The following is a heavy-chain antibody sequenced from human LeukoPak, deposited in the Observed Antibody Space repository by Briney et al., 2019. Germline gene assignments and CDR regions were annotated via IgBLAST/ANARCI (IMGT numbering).Heavy chain of an antibody. Sequence: ASVKVSCKASGNTFAGYYVHWVRQAPGQGLEWMGWISAYHGNTNYAQKLQGRVTLTTDTSTSTAYMELRSLRSDDTAVYYCARDQYYDSKGWFDPWGQGTLVTVSS. CDR1: GNTFAGYY. J-gene: IGHJ5*02. D-gene: IGHD3-22*01. V-gene: IGHV1-18*04. CDR3: ARDQYYDSKGWFDP. CDR2: ISAYHGNT.